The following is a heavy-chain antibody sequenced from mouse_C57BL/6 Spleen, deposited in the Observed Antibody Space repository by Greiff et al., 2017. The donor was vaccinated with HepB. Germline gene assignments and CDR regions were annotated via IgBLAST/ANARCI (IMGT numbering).Heavy chain of an antibody. V-gene: IGHV3-6*01. J-gene: IGHJ1*03. Sequence: EVQLQQSGPGLVKPSQSLSLTCSVTGYSITSGYYWNWIRQFPGNKLEWMGYISYDGSNNYNPSLKNRISITRDTSKNQFFLKLNSVTTEDTATYYCASSVGYFDVWGTGTTVTVSS. D-gene: IGHD1-1*02. CDR3: ASSVGYFDV. CDR1: GYSITSGYY. CDR2: ISYDGSN.